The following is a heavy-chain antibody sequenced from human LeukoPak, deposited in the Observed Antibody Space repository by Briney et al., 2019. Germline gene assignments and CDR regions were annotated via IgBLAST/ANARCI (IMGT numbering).Heavy chain of an antibody. V-gene: IGHV1-8*01. Sequence: ASVKVSCKASGYTFTSYDINWVRQATGQGLEWMGWMNPNSGNTGYAQKFQGRVTITADKSTSTAYMELSSLRSEDTAVYYCASDNPEGWELLPEDNWFDPWGQGTLVTVSS. CDR2: MNPNSGNT. CDR1: GYTFTSYD. J-gene: IGHJ5*02. D-gene: IGHD1-26*01. CDR3: ASDNPEGWELLPEDNWFDP.